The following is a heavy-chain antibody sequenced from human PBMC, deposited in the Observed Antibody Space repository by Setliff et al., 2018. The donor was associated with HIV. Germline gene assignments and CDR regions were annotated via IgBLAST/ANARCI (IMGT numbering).Heavy chain of an antibody. J-gene: IGHJ4*02. CDR3: AGSRGYFVQAD. CDR1: GFTFSHAW. D-gene: IGHD1-1*01. V-gene: IGHV3-15*01. CDR2: IKSRSDGGTT. Sequence: AGGSLRLSCAASGFTFSHAWMSWVRQAPGKGLEWVGRIKSRSDGGTTDYGAPVKGRFIISRDDSKNTLYLQMNSLKTEDTAVYYCAGSRGYFVQADWGQGTLVTVS.